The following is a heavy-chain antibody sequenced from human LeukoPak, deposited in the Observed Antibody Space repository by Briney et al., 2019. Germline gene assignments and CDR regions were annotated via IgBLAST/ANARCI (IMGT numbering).Heavy chain of an antibody. CDR3: ARDVGGWYDY. Sequence: GSLRLSCAASGFTFSSYGMTWVRQAPGKGLEWIGYIYYSGSTNYNPSLKSRVTISVDTSKNQFSLKLSSVTAADTAVYYCARDVGGWYDYWGQGTLVTVSS. V-gene: IGHV4-59*01. CDR1: GFTFSSYG. D-gene: IGHD6-19*01. CDR2: IYYSGST. J-gene: IGHJ4*02.